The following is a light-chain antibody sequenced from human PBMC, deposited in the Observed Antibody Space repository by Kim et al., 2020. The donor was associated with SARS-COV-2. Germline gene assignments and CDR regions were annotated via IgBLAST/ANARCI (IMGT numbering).Light chain of an antibody. CDR2: EDN. Sequence: KTITFSCTRNSGSSASNFVQWYQQRPGSAPTTIVYEDNQRPSGVPDRFSGSIDSSSNSASLTISGLRTEDEADYYCQSYDTNNHWVFGGGTQLTVL. CDR1: SGSSASNF. J-gene: IGLJ3*02. CDR3: QSYDTNNHWV. V-gene: IGLV6-57*03.